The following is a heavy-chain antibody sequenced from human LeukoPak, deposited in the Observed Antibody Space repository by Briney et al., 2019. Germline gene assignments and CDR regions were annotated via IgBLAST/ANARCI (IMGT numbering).Heavy chain of an antibody. CDR1: GFTFSRSW. V-gene: IGHV3-7*01. J-gene: IGHJ4*02. Sequence: PGGSLRLSCAASGFTFSRSWMDWLRQAPGKGLEWVANIKEDGSETHYVDSAKGRYTISRDNAKNTLFLQVDSLRVEDTAIYYCAYSLNYWGQGTLVTVSS. D-gene: IGHD2-21*01. CDR2: IKEDGSET. CDR3: AYSLNY.